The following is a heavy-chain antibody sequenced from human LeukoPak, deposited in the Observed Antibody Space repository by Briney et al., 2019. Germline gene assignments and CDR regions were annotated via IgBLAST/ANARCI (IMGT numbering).Heavy chain of an antibody. CDR1: GFTVSSNY. Sequence: PGGSLRLSCAASGFTVSSNYMSWVRQAPGKGLEWVSVIYSGGSTYYADSVKGRFTISRDNSKNTLYLQMNSLRAEDTAVYYCARVSYYYDSSGTVHDAFDIWGQGTMVTVSS. J-gene: IGHJ3*02. D-gene: IGHD3-22*01. CDR2: IYSGGST. CDR3: ARVSYYYDSSGTVHDAFDI. V-gene: IGHV3-53*01.